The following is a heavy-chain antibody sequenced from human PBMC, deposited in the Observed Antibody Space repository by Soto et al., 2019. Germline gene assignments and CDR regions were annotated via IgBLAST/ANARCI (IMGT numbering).Heavy chain of an antibody. V-gene: IGHV4-59*11. Sequence: SETLSLTCTVSGGSISSHYWSWIRQPPGKGLEWIGYIYYSGSTNYNPSLKSRVTISVDTSKNQFSLKLSSVTAADTAVYYCARARDPYDSSGYWFDYWGQGTLVTVSS. CDR1: GGSISSHY. CDR3: ARARDPYDSSGYWFDY. J-gene: IGHJ4*02. CDR2: IYYSGST. D-gene: IGHD3-22*01.